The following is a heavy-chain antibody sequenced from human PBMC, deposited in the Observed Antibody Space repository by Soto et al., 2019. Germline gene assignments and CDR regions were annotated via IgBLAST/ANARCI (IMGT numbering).Heavy chain of an antibody. Sequence: GGSLRLSCAASGFTFSSYSMNWVRQAPGKGLEWVSSISSSSYIYYADSVKGRFTISRDNAKNSLYLQMNSLRAEDTAVYYCASTRVVPAAALLPWGQGTLVTVSS. CDR1: GFTFSSYS. J-gene: IGHJ5*02. V-gene: IGHV3-21*01. D-gene: IGHD2-2*01. CDR3: ASTRVVPAAALLP. CDR2: ISSSSYI.